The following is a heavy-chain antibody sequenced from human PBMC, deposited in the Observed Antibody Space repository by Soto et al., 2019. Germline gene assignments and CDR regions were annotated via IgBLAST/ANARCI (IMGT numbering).Heavy chain of an antibody. CDR1: GFTFSSYG. CDR3: ARDSPGSIAARREPRRGNDY. V-gene: IGHV3-33*01. J-gene: IGHJ4*02. Sequence: GTLSLSCAASGFTFSSYGMHWVRQAPGKGLELVAVIWYDGSNKYYADSVKGRFTISRDNSKNTLYLQMNSLRAEDTAVYYCARDSPGSIAARREPRRGNDYWGQGTLVTVPS. CDR2: IWYDGSNK. D-gene: IGHD6-6*01.